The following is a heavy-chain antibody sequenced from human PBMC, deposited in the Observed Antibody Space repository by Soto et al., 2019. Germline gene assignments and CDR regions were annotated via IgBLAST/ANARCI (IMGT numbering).Heavy chain of an antibody. CDR2: IGTSGHA. V-gene: IGHV3-13*01. J-gene: IGHJ3*02. CDR3: ARGGGFGEQYSDAFDI. Sequence: EVQLVETGGGLVQAGGSLRLSCAASGFTFSGHGMHWVRQAAGESLEWVSVIGTSGHAFYADPVKGRFTITREDAKNSVYLQMNSLRDGDTAVYYCARGGGFGEQYSDAFDIWGQGTMVTVSS. D-gene: IGHD3-10*01. CDR1: GFTFSGHG.